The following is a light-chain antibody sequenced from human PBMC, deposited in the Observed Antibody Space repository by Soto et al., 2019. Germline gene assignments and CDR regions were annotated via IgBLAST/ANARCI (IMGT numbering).Light chain of an antibody. J-gene: IGLJ1*01. CDR2: GTT. CDR3: QSYDATLSGHYV. V-gene: IGLV1-40*01. Sequence: QSVLTQPPSVSGAPGQSVTISCTGGSSNIGAGYDVHWYRQLPGTDPKLIIYGTTNRPSGVPDRFSGSKSGTSASLAITGIQAADEADYYCQSYDATLSGHYVFGIGNKVTV. CDR1: SSNIGAGYD.